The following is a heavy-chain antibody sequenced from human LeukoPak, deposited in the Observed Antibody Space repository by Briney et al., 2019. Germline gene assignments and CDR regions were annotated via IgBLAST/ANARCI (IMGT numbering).Heavy chain of an antibody. CDR1: GGSISSYY. CDR2: IYYSGYT. CDR3: ARETSQKGAHYMDV. J-gene: IGHJ6*03. V-gene: IGHV4-59*01. Sequence: SETLSLTCTVSGGSISSYYWSWIRQPPGKGLEWIGDIYYSGYTNYNPSLKSRVTISVDTSKNQFSLKLRSVTAADTAVYYCARETSQKGAHYMDVWGKGTAVTFSS. D-gene: IGHD3-16*01.